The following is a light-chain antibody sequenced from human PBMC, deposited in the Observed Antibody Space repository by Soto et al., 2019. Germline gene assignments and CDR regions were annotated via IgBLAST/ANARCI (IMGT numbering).Light chain of an antibody. CDR3: QQRQYWPPIT. CDR1: QSVSNS. J-gene: IGKJ5*01. V-gene: IGKV3-11*01. Sequence: EIVMTQFPATLSVSPGERATLSCRASQSVSNSLAWYQQKPGQAPRLVIYDASNRATGIPARFSGSGSGTDFTLTISSLEPEDFAIYYCQQRQYWPPITFGQGTRLEIK. CDR2: DAS.